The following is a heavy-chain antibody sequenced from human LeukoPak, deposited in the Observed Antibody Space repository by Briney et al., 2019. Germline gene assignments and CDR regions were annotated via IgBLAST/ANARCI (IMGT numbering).Heavy chain of an antibody. J-gene: IGHJ4*02. CDR3: ARLLTGNVLRYFDWLPPPDY. D-gene: IGHD3-9*01. CDR1: AYSFETYW. CDR2: IYPGDSDT. Sequence: GESLKISCRGTAYSFETYWIGWVRQMPGKGLEWMGIIYPGDSDTRYSPSFQGQVTISADKSISTAYLQWSSLKASDTAMYYCARLLTGNVLRYFDWLPPPDYWGQGTLVTVSS. V-gene: IGHV5-51*01.